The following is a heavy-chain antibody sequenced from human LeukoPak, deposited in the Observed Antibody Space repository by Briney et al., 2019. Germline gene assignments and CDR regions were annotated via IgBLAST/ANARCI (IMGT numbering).Heavy chain of an antibody. CDR1: GFTLSSYW. CDR2: IKQDGSEK. Sequence: AGGSLRLSCAASGFTLSSYWMSWVRQAPGKGLEWVANIKQDGSEKYYVDSVKGRFTISRDNAKNSLYLQMNSLRAEDTAVYYCARDPDYMDVWGKGTTVTVSS. J-gene: IGHJ6*03. V-gene: IGHV3-7*01. CDR3: ARDPDYMDV.